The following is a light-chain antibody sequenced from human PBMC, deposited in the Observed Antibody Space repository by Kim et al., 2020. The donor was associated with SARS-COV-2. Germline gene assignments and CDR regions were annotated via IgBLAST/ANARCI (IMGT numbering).Light chain of an antibody. CDR2: DVR. Sequence: GRSIPNSSAGPSSDVGGLNCVSWEQQHPGKAPILWIYDVRNRPSGVSNRVSGSKSGNTAYLTISGLQGEDETDYYCSSYTSSSTWVFGGGTQLTVL. J-gene: IGLJ3*02. CDR3: SSYTSSSTWV. CDR1: SSDVGGLNC. V-gene: IGLV2-14*04.